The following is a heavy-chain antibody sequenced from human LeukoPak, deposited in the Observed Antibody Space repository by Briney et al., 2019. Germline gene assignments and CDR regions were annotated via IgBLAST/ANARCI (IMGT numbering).Heavy chain of an antibody. V-gene: IGHV3-23*01. Sequence: PGGSLTLSCAASGFTFSTCAMSWVRQAPGKGLEWVSGISGTTSGTYYADSVKGRFTISRDNSKDTLFLQVNSLRAEDTAVYYCAKVRTYFYHGLDVWGQGTTVTVSS. CDR1: GFTFSTCA. CDR3: AKVRTYFYHGLDV. J-gene: IGHJ6*02. D-gene: IGHD1-14*01. CDR2: ISGTTSGT.